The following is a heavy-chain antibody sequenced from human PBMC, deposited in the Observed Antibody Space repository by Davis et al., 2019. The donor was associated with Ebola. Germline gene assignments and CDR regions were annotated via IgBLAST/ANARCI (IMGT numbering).Heavy chain of an antibody. V-gene: IGHV4-34*01. D-gene: IGHD6-19*01. CDR3: ARVKQWLAYGMDA. J-gene: IGHJ6*02. CDR1: GGSFSGYY. CDR2: INHSGST. Sequence: MPSETLSLTCAVYGGSFSGYYWSWIRQPPGKGLEWIGEINHSGSTNYNPSLKSRVTISVDTSKNQFSLKLSSVTAADTAVYYCARVKQWLAYGMDAWGQGTTVTVSS.